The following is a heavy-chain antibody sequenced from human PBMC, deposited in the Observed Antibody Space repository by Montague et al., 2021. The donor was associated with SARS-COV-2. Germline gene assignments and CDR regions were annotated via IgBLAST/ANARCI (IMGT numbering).Heavy chain of an antibody. CDR2: IYWDDDK. Sequence: PALVKPTQTLTLTCTFSGFSLSTSGVGVGWIRQPPGKALEWLALIYWDDDKRYSPSLKSRLTITKDASKNQVVLTMTNIDPVDTATYYCAHRPSAMVGLAFWGQGTLVTVSS. V-gene: IGHV2-5*02. CDR1: GFSLSTSGVG. D-gene: IGHD5-18*01. J-gene: IGHJ4*02. CDR3: AHRPSAMVGLAF.